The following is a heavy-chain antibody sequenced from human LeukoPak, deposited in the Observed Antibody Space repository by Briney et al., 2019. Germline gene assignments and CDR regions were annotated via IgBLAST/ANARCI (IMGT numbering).Heavy chain of an antibody. Sequence: GGSLRLSCAASGFTFSSYAMNWVRQAPGKGLEWVAVIGGSGDSTYHADSVKGRFTISRDNSKNMLYLQMSSLRAEDTAVYYCAKSGRFYYYFYGMDVWGQGTTVTVSS. D-gene: IGHD3-10*01. CDR3: AKSGRFYYYFYGMDV. CDR2: IGGSGDST. V-gene: IGHV3-23*01. CDR1: GFTFSSYA. J-gene: IGHJ6*02.